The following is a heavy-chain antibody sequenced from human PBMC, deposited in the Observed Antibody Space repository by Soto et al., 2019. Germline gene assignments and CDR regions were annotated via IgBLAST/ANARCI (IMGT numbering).Heavy chain of an antibody. CDR2: MNPNSGHT. CDR1: GYTFTSHD. D-gene: IGHD1-26*01. J-gene: IGHJ4*02. V-gene: IGHV1-8*01. Sequence: GASVKVSCKASGYTFTSHDINWVRQTTGQGLEWMGWMNPNSGHTNYAQKFQGRVTMTRDTSINTAYMELTNLRSEDTAIYYCARDDSGFSGSHYIDYFNYWGQGALVTVSS. CDR3: ARDDSGFSGSHYIDYFNY.